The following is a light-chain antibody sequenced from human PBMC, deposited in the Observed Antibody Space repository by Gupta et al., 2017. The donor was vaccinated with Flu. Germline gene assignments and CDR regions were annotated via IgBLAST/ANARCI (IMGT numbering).Light chain of an antibody. CDR1: QSVSSDY. J-gene: IGKJ4*01. V-gene: IGKV3-20*01. Sequence: GTLSLSPGERATLSCRASQSVSSDYLAWYHQKPGQAPRLLIYGASNRATGIPDRFSGSGSGTDFTLTISRVEPEDFAVYYCQQYGSSPLTFGGGTWVEI. CDR3: QQYGSSPLT. CDR2: GAS.